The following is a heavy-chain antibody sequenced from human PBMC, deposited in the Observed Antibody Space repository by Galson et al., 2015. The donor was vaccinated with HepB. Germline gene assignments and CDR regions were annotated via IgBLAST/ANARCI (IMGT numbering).Heavy chain of an antibody. D-gene: IGHD1-14*01. Sequence: SLRLSCAASGFTFSSYGMHWVRQAPGKGLEWVALIWYDGSNKYYADSVKGRFTISRDNSKNMLYLQLNSLRAEDTAVYYCARDNRDPNCFDPWGQGTLVTVSS. V-gene: IGHV3-33*08. CDR3: ARDNRDPNCFDP. J-gene: IGHJ5*02. CDR2: IWYDGSNK. CDR1: GFTFSSYG.